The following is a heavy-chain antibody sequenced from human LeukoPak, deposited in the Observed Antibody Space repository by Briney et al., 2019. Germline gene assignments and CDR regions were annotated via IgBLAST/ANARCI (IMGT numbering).Heavy chain of an antibody. D-gene: IGHD6-6*01. CDR3: ARGLKSSSGFDY. Sequence: SETLSLTCTVSGGSISSYYWSWIRQPPGKGLEWIGYIYYSGSTNYNPSLKSRVTVSVDTSKNQFSLKLSSVTAADTAVYYCARGLKSSSGFDYWGQGTLVTVSS. J-gene: IGHJ4*02. CDR1: GGSISSYY. V-gene: IGHV4-59*01. CDR2: IYYSGST.